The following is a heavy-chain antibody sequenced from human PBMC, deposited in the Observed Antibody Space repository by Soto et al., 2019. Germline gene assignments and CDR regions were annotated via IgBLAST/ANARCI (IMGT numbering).Heavy chain of an antibody. CDR1: GFSLSSFGVG. Sequence: QITLKESGPTPVKPTQILTLTCTFSGFSLSSFGVGVGWIRQPPGKALEWLALIYWDDDKRYSPSLESRLTITKDTSKNQVVLSMTNVDPVDTATYYCAHGSCRGSSCSYFDSWGQGTLVTVSS. D-gene: IGHD2-2*01. CDR2: IYWDDDK. V-gene: IGHV2-5*02. J-gene: IGHJ4*02. CDR3: AHGSCRGSSCSYFDS.